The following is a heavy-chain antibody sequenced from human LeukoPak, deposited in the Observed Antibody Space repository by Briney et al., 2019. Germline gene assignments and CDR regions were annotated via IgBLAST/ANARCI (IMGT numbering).Heavy chain of an antibody. D-gene: IGHD3-22*01. CDR2: FYSIGSP. V-gene: IGHV4-59*01. CDR1: AASTTTYY. Sequence: SQTLSLTCTLSAASTTTYYWRWIRHPPRKGSEWNGYFYSIGSPNYDPSLQSRVTISVDTSKNQDPLKLSSVTAADTAVYYCARLLGYYDSSGWDYYYYYYMDVWGKGTTVTVSS. CDR3: ARLLGYYDSSGWDYYYYYYMDV. J-gene: IGHJ6*03.